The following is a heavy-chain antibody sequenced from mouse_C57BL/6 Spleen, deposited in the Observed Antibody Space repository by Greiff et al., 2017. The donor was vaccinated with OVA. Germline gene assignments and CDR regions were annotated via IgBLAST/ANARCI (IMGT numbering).Heavy chain of an antibody. Sequence: EVQGVESGGGLVKPGGSLKLSCAASGFTFSSYAMSWVRQTPEQRLEWVATISDGGSYTYYPDNVKGRFTISRDNAKNNLYLQMSHLKSEDTAMYYCARDALGLDYWGQGTTLTVSS. J-gene: IGHJ2*01. CDR3: ARDALGLDY. V-gene: IGHV5-4*01. D-gene: IGHD4-1*01. CDR1: GFTFSSYA. CDR2: ISDGGSYT.